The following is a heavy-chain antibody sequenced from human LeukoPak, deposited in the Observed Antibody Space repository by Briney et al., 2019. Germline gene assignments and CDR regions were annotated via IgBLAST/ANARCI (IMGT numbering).Heavy chain of an antibody. V-gene: IGHV4-39*01. CDR3: ARPLLDDYGGNSGNAFDI. Sequence: PSETLSLTCTVSGGSISSSSYYWGSIRQPPGKGLEWIGSSYYSGSTYYNPYLKSRVTISVDTSKNQFSLKLSSVTAADTAVYYCARPLLDDYGGNSGNAFDIWGQGTMVTVSS. CDR2: SYYSGST. J-gene: IGHJ3*02. CDR1: GGSISSSSYY. D-gene: IGHD4-23*01.